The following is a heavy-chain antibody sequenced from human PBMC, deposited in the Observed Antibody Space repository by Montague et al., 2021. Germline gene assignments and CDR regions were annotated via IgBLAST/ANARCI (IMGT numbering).Heavy chain of an antibody. CDR2: SGRT. Sequence: SGRTYYNPSLKSRVTISVDTSNNHFSLKLSSVTSADTAMYYCARERDRYYYMDIWGKGTTITGSS. V-gene: IGHV4-30-2*04. CDR3: ARERDRYYYMDI. J-gene: IGHJ6*03.